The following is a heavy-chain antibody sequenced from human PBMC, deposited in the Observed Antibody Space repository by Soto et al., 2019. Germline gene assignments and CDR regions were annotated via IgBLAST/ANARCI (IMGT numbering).Heavy chain of an antibody. Sequence: QVQLVESGGGVVQPGRSLRLSCAASGFSLSSSVMHWVRQAPGKGLEWVAVFWKDGNTKYYADSVKGRFIISRDNSKNTLYLELNSLRPEDTALYYCAKGKRPPPTYRAYEPFDSWGQGTLVSVSS. CDR2: FWKDGNTK. D-gene: IGHD5-12*01. J-gene: IGHJ4*02. V-gene: IGHV3-33*06. CDR1: GFSLSSSV. CDR3: AKGKRPPPTYRAYEPFDS.